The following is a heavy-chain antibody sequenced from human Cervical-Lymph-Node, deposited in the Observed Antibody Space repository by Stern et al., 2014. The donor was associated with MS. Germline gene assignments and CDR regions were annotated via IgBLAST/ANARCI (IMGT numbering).Heavy chain of an antibody. Sequence: QVQLVQSGAEVKKPGASVKISCKAPGHTFTRYDIHWLRQAPGQRLEWMGWINAGNGSTKYSQKFQGRVTIARDTSASTAYMVLSSLTSEDTALYYCARSGGSSWHPTYCFDYWGQGTLVTVS. CDR2: INAGNGST. J-gene: IGHJ4*02. CDR3: ARSGGSSWHPTYCFDY. CDR1: GHTFTRYD. V-gene: IGHV1-3*01. D-gene: IGHD6-13*01.